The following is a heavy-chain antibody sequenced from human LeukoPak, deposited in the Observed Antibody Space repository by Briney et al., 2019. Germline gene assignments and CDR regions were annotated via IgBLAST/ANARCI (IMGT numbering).Heavy chain of an antibody. D-gene: IGHD6-6*01. Sequence: ASVKVSCKASGYTFTSYDINWVRQATGQGLEWMGWMNPNSGNTGYAQKFQGRVTMTRNTSISTAYMELSSLRSDDTAVYYCARAGRRIAARPIHNWFDPWGQGTLVTVSS. V-gene: IGHV1-8*01. CDR2: MNPNSGNT. J-gene: IGHJ5*02. CDR1: GYTFTSYD. CDR3: ARAGRRIAARPIHNWFDP.